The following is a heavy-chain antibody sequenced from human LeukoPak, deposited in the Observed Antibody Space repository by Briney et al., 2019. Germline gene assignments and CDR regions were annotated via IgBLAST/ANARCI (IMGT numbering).Heavy chain of an antibody. Sequence: SETLSLTCTVSGGSISSYYWSWIRQPAGKGLEWIGRIYTSGSTNYNPSLKSRVTMSVDTSKNQFSLKLSSVTAADTAVYYCAREEYYYDSSGHFDYWGQGTLVTVSS. D-gene: IGHD3-22*01. J-gene: IGHJ4*02. CDR1: GGSISSYY. CDR3: AREEYYYDSSGHFDY. V-gene: IGHV4-4*07. CDR2: IYTSGST.